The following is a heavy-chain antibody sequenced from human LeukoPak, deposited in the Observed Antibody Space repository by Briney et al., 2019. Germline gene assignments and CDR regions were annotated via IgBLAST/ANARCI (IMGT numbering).Heavy chain of an antibody. CDR2: IYYSGST. J-gene: IGHJ4*02. Sequence: PSETLSLTCTVSGGSISSYYWSWIRQPPGKGLEWIGYIYYSGSTNCNPSLKSRVTISVDTSKNQFSLKLSSVTAADTAVYYCARDSGDRPQAVGYFFDYWGQGSLVTVSS. V-gene: IGHV4-59*12. CDR1: GGSISSYY. CDR3: ARDSGDRPQAVGYFFDY. D-gene: IGHD7-27*01.